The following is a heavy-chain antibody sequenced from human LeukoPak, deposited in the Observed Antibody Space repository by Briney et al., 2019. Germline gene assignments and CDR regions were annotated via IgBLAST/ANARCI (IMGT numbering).Heavy chain of an antibody. CDR1: GYSLTELS. CDR3: ATLRRATGSYFSFSYSLDY. V-gene: IGHV1-24*01. J-gene: IGHJ4*02. CDR2: FDPENGDT. D-gene: IGHD3-10*01. Sequence: ASVNLSCRVSGYSLTELSIHWVRQAPGEGLEWMGRFDPENGDTIFAQKFQGRVTMTEDTSTDTTYMELNSLRSEDTAVYYCATLRRATGSYFSFSYSLDYWGQGTVVTVSS.